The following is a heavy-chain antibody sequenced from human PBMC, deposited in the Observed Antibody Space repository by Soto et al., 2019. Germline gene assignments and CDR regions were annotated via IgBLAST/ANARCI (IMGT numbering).Heavy chain of an antibody. Sequence: PSETLSLTCTVSGDSITTRYWSWIRQPPGKGLEWIGYIYTTEDNYNPSLMSRASMSLDTSKNLFSLRLRSVTAVDTAVYYCAGGDHWRLVDYWGRGNLVPVSS. CDR3: AGGDHWRLVDY. J-gene: IGHJ4*02. D-gene: IGHD3-16*01. CDR2: IYTTED. V-gene: IGHV4-4*09. CDR1: GDSITTRY.